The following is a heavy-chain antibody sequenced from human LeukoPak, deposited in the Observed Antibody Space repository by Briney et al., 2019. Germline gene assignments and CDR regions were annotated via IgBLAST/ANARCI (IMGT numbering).Heavy chain of an antibody. V-gene: IGHV3-21*01. Sequence: PGGSLRLSCAASGFTFSSYSMNWVRQAPGKGLEWVSSISSSSSYIYYADSVKGRFTISRDNAKNSLYLQMNSLRAEDTAVYYCARGDTAMVLAFDIWGQGTMVTVSS. J-gene: IGHJ3*02. D-gene: IGHD5-18*01. CDR2: ISSSSSYI. CDR3: ARGDTAMVLAFDI. CDR1: GFTFSSYS.